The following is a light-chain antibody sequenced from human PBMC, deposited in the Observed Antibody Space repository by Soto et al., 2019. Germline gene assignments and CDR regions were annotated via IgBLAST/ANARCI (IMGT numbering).Light chain of an antibody. CDR3: QQYGSSPWT. V-gene: IGKV3-20*01. Sequence: IVLTQSPDTLSLSRGDRGSRCGRATESVSSHSLAWYKQNPGQDPRLLIYPAATRATGIPDRFSGSGSGTDSHLTISRLVPEDFAVYCCQQYGSSPWTFGQGTKVDIK. CDR1: ESVSSHS. J-gene: IGKJ1*01. CDR2: PAA.